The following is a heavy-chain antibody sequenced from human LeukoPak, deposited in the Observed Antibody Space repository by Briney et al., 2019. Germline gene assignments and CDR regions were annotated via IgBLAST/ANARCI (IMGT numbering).Heavy chain of an antibody. J-gene: IGHJ4*02. CDR3: TTEDPLRFLEWLFRWDY. CDR2: IKSKTDGGTT. Sequence: PGGSLRLSCAASGFTFSNAWMSWVRRAPGRGLEWVGRIKSKTDGGTTDYAAPVKGRFTISRDDSKNTLYLQMNSLKTEDTAVYYCTTEDPLRFLEWLFRWDYWGQGTLVTVSS. D-gene: IGHD3-3*01. V-gene: IGHV3-15*01. CDR1: GFTFSNAW.